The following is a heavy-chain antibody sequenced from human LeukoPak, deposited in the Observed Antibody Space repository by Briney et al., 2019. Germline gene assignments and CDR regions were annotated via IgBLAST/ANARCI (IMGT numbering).Heavy chain of an antibody. J-gene: IGHJ4*02. CDR1: GFTFRSYE. D-gene: IGHD1-1*01. Sequence: PGGSLTLSCADSGFTFRSYEMNWVRQAPGRGLDWVAHIRYDESDKYYADSVKGRFTISRDISKNTVYLQMNSLRVEDTAVYYCAKDFNWAFDYWGQGTLVTVSS. CDR2: IRYDESDK. CDR3: AKDFNWAFDY. V-gene: IGHV3-30*02.